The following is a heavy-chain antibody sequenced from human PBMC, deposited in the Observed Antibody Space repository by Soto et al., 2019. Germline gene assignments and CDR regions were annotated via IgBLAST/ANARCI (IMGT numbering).Heavy chain of an antibody. Sequence: SETLSLTCTVSGGSISSYYWSWIRQPPGKGLEWIGYIYYSGSTNYNPSLKSRVTISVDTSKNQFSLKLSSVTAADTAVYYCARATGVYDFWSGYYFDYWGQGTLVTVSS. CDR2: IYYSGST. J-gene: IGHJ4*02. V-gene: IGHV4-59*01. CDR3: ARATGVYDFWSGYYFDY. D-gene: IGHD3-3*01. CDR1: GGSISSYY.